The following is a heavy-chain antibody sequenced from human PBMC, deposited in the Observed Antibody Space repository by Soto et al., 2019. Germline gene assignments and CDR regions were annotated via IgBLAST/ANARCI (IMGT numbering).Heavy chain of an antibody. V-gene: IGHV3-23*01. CDR3: AKVRGTIPRIAVAGKPSGWFDP. Sequence: EVQLLESGGGLVQPGGSLRLSCAASGFTFSSYAMSWVRQAPGKGLEWVSAISGSGGSTYYADSVKGRFTISRDNSKNTLYLQMNSLRAEDTAVYYCAKVRGTIPRIAVAGKPSGWFDPWGQGTLVTVSS. CDR2: ISGSGGST. D-gene: IGHD6-19*01. J-gene: IGHJ5*02. CDR1: GFTFSSYA.